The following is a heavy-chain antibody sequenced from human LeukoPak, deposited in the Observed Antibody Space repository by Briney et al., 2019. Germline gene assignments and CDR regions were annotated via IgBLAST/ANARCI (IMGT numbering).Heavy chain of an antibody. CDR2: MHSSGST. CDR3: ARGGTSVYDFNY. CDR1: GVSISSYY. Sequence: SETQLLTCTVSGVSISSYYWNWTRQPPGKGLEWTGYMHSSGSTKYNPSLKGRLTISIDTSKNQLSLKLTSVTAADTAVYYCARGGTSVYDFNYWGE. J-gene: IGHJ4*02. V-gene: IGHV4-59*01. D-gene: IGHD5/OR15-5a*01.